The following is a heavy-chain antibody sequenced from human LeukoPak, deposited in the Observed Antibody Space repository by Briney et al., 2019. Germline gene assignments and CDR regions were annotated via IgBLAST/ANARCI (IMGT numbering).Heavy chain of an antibody. D-gene: IGHD6-13*01. CDR2: ISSSSSYI. V-gene: IGHV3-21*04. CDR1: GVTFSSYS. Sequence: AGGSLRLSCAASGVTFSSYSMNWVRQAPGKGLEWVSSISSSSSYIYYADSVKGRFTISRDNSKNTLYLQMNSLRAEDTAVYYCAKAYSSSWYGAFDIWGQGTMVTVSS. CDR3: AKAYSSSWYGAFDI. J-gene: IGHJ3*02.